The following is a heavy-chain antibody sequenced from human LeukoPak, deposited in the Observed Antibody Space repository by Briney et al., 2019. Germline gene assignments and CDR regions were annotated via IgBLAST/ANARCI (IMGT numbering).Heavy chain of an antibody. CDR2: IKQDESEK. Sequence: PGGSLRLSCAASGFTFSTYLMSWARQAPGKGLEWVANIKQDESEKYYMDSVKGRFTISRDNAKNSLSLQMSSLRADDTAVYYCARVGRDSKYGYFDFWGQGTLVTVSS. CDR1: GFTFSTYL. CDR3: ARVGRDSKYGYFDF. V-gene: IGHV3-7*01. J-gene: IGHJ4*02. D-gene: IGHD4-11*01.